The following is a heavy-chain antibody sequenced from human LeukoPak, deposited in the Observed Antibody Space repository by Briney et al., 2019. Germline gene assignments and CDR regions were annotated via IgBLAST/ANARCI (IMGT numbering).Heavy chain of an antibody. D-gene: IGHD2-21*01. J-gene: IGHJ4*02. Sequence: SETLSLTCTVSGGSMNNYYWSWIRQPPGKILEWIAFIYYSGSTKYNPSLQSRVTISVDTSKNQSSLRLTSVTAADTAVYYCARHCATYPHYFDYWGQGTLVTVSS. CDR1: GGSMNNYY. V-gene: IGHV4-59*08. CDR2: IYYSGST. CDR3: ARHCATYPHYFDY.